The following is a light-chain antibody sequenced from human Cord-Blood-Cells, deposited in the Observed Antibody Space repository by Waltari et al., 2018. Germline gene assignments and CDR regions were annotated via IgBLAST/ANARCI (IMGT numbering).Light chain of an antibody. Sequence: SSELTQDPAVSVALGQTVRITCHGDSLRSYYASWYQQKPGQAPVLVIYGKNNRPSWIPVRFSSARSGNPIYFTVTAAPPDDEAQYYGSSRDGCGYQRVCGGGTKLAV. CDR1: SLRSYY. CDR2: GKN. J-gene: IGLJ3*02. CDR3: SSRDGCGYQRV. V-gene: IGLV3-19*01.